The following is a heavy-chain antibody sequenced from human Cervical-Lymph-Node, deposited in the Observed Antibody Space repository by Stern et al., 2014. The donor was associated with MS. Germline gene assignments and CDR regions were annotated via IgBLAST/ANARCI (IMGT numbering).Heavy chain of an antibody. CDR2: IDWDNTE. V-gene: IGHV2-70*04. Sequence: QVTLRESGPAMVKPTQTLTLTCTFSGFSLSPSGMRVSWIRQPPGKALEWLARIDWDNTEFYSPSLKTRLIISKDTSRNQVVLVMTNMDPTDTATYFCARSYNWSPFDPWGQGTLVTVSS. D-gene: IGHD1-1*01. CDR1: GFSLSPSGMR. J-gene: IGHJ5*02. CDR3: ARSYNWSPFDP.